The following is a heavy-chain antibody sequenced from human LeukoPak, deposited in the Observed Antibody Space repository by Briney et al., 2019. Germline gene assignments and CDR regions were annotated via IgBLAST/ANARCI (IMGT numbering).Heavy chain of an antibody. D-gene: IGHD3-10*01. Sequence: GGSLRLSCAASGFTFSSYSMNWVRQAPGKGLEWVSSISSSSSYIYYADSVKGRFTISRDNAKNSLYLQMNSLRAEDTAVYYCARQVVRGIILMKNYFDYWGQGTLVTVSS. CDR1: GFTFSSYS. J-gene: IGHJ4*02. CDR2: ISSSSSYI. CDR3: ARQVVRGIILMKNYFDY. V-gene: IGHV3-21*01.